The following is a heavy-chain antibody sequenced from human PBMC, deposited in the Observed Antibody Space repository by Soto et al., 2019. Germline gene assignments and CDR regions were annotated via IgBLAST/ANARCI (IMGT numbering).Heavy chain of an antibody. CDR2: ISYDGSNK. Sequence: PGGSLRLSCAASGFTFSSYGMHWVRQAPGKGLEWVAVISYDGSNKYYADSVKGRFTISRDNSKNTPYLQMNSLRAEDTAVYYCAKDRRVLWMATTYYFDYWGQGTLVTVSS. CDR3: AKDRRVLWMATTYYFDY. CDR1: GFTFSSYG. J-gene: IGHJ4*02. D-gene: IGHD5-12*01. V-gene: IGHV3-30*18.